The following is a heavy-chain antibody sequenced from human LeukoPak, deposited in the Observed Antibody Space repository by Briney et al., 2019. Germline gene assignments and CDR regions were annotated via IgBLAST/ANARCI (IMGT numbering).Heavy chain of an antibody. CDR1: GGSISSGSYY. CDR2: ISYSGST. V-gene: IGHV4-61*01. D-gene: IGHD4-17*01. CDR3: ARVSNYGDYVAWYFDL. J-gene: IGHJ2*01. Sequence: SETLSLTCTVSGGSISSGSYYWGWIRQPPGKGLEWIGYISYSGSTNYNPSFKSRVTISVDTSRNQFSLKLSSVTAADTAVYYCARVSNYGDYVAWYFDLWGRGTLVTVSS.